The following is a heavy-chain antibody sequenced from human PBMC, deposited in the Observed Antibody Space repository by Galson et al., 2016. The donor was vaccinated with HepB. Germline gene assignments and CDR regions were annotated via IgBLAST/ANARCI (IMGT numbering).Heavy chain of an antibody. J-gene: IGHJ4*02. Sequence: SLRLSCAASGFTFSAHWMNWVRQVPGKGPEWVARVNHDGSDKSYVDSVKGRFTISRDNAKNALYLQMNSLRAEDTALYYCVRGGIHETGRVYWGQGTLVTVSS. CDR1: GFTFSAHW. V-gene: IGHV3-7*03. CDR2: VNHDGSDK. D-gene: IGHD3-9*01. CDR3: VRGGIHETGRVY.